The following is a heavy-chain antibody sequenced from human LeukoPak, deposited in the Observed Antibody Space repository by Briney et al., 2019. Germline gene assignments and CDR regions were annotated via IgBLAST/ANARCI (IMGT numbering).Heavy chain of an antibody. V-gene: IGHV1-69*05. CDR3: ARDFWSGYPGWFDP. J-gene: IGHJ5*02. D-gene: IGHD3-3*01. Sequence: GASVKVSCKASGYTFTSYGISWVRQAPGQGLECMGGIIPIFGTANYAQKFQGRVTITTDESTSTAYMELSSLRSEDTAVYYCARDFWSGYPGWFDPWGQGTLVTVSS. CDR2: IIPIFGTA. CDR1: GYTFTSYG.